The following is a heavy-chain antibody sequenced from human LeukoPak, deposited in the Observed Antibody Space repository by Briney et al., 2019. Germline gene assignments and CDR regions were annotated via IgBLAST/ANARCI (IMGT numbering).Heavy chain of an antibody. CDR2: INHSGST. CDR1: GGSFSGYF. D-gene: IGHD3-3*01. J-gene: IGHJ4*02. Sequence: PSEALSLTCVVYGGSFSGYFWSCLRQPPRRGLGWMGEINHSGSTNYNPSLKSRVTISVDTSKNQFSLKLSSVTAADTAVYYCARGTCYDFWSGYSYFDYWGQGTLVTVSS. V-gene: IGHV4-34*01. CDR3: ARGTCYDFWSGYSYFDY.